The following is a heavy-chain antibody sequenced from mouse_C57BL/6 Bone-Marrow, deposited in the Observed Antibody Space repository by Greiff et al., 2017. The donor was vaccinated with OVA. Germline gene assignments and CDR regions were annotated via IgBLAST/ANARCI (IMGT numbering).Heavy chain of an antibody. V-gene: IGHV1-82*01. Sequence: VKLMESGPELVKPGASVKISCKASGYAFSSSWMNWVKQRPGKGLEWIGRIYPGDGDTNYNGKFKGKATLTADKSSSTAYMQLSSLTSEDSAVYVCARDYGSSSFAYWGQGTLVTVSA. CDR2: IYPGDGDT. D-gene: IGHD1-1*01. CDR3: ARDYGSSSFAY. CDR1: GYAFSSSW. J-gene: IGHJ3*01.